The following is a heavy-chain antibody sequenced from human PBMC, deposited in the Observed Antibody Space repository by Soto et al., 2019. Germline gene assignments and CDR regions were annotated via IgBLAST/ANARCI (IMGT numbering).Heavy chain of an antibody. CDR2: ISSSGSTI. Sequence: GGSLRRSCAASGFTLSSYEMNWVRQAPGKGLEWVSYISSSGSTIYYADSVKGRFTISRDNAKNSLYLQMNSLRAEDTAVYYCARDWYSSSWYVRFDPWGQGTLVTFSS. J-gene: IGHJ5*02. CDR3: ARDWYSSSWYVRFDP. D-gene: IGHD6-13*01. CDR1: GFTLSSYE. V-gene: IGHV3-48*03.